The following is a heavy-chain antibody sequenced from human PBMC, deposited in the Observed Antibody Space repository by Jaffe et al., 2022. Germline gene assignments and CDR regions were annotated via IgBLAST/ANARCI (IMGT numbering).Heavy chain of an antibody. CDR1: GFTFSSYG. D-gene: IGHD3-16*02. CDR3: AKGHYDYIWGSYRYTEVSFDI. CDR2: ISYDGSNK. Sequence: QVQLVESGGGVVQPGRSLRLSCAASGFTFSSYGMHWVRQAPGKGLEWVAVISYDGSNKYYADSVKGRFTISRDNSKNTLYLQMNSLRAEDTAVYYCAKGHYDYIWGSYRYTEVSFDIWGQGTMVTVSS. V-gene: IGHV3-30*18. J-gene: IGHJ3*02.